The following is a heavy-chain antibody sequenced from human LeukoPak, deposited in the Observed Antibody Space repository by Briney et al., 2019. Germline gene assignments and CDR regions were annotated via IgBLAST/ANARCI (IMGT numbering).Heavy chain of an antibody. V-gene: IGHV3-30*04. D-gene: IGHD2-15*01. Sequence: GRSLRLSCAASGFTFSSYAMHWVRQAPGKGLEWVAVISYDGSNKYYADSVKGRFTISRDNSKNTLYLQMNSLRAEDTAVYYCARACSGGSCYPAGDYYYYGMDVWGKGTTVTVSS. CDR3: ARACSGGSCYPAGDYYYYGMDV. J-gene: IGHJ6*04. CDR2: ISYDGSNK. CDR1: GFTFSSYA.